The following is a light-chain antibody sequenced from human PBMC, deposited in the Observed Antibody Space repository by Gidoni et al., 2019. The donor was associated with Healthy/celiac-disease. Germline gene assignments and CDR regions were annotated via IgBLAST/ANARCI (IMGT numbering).Light chain of an antibody. Sequence: QSVLPQPHSASGTPGQRVTISCSGSSSNIGSNTVNWHQQLPGTAPNLLIYSNNQRPSGVPVRCSGSKSGPSASLAISGLQSEDESYYYCAAWDDSLNVWVFGGGTKLTVL. V-gene: IGLV1-44*01. CDR2: SNN. CDR1: SSNIGSNT. CDR3: AAWDDSLNVWV. J-gene: IGLJ3*02.